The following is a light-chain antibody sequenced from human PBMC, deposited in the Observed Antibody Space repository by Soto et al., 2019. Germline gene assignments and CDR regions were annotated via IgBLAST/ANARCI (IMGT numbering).Light chain of an antibody. CDR1: QSVSSSF. CDR3: QQYGSSMYT. CDR2: GAS. Sequence: IVLTQSPGTLSLSPGERATLSCRASQSVSSSFLAWYQQKPGQAPRLLIYGASSRATGIPDRFSGSASGTDFTLTISRLEPEDFATYYCQQYGSSMYTFGLGTKLEI. V-gene: IGKV3-20*01. J-gene: IGKJ2*01.